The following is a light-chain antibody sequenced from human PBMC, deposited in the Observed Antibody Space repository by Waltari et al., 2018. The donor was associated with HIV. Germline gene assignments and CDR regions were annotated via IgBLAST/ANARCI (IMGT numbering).Light chain of an antibody. CDR3: SSYTSSSTLV. Sequence: QSALTQPASVSGSPGQSLTISCTGTSSDVGGYNYVSWYQQHPRKAPKLMIYEVSNRPSGVSNRFSGSKSGNTASLTISGLQAEDEADYYCSSYTSSSTLVFGGGTKLTVL. CDR2: EVS. V-gene: IGLV2-14*01. J-gene: IGLJ3*02. CDR1: SSDVGGYNY.